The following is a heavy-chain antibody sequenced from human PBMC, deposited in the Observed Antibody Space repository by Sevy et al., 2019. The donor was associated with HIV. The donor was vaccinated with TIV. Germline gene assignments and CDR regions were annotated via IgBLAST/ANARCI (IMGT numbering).Heavy chain of an antibody. Sequence: GGSLRLSCAASGFTFSSYAMSWVRQAPGKGLEWVSAISGSCGSTYYADSVKGRFTISRDNSKNTLYLQMNSLRAEDTAVYYCATRITMIVVVITGGFDYWGQGTLVTVSS. CDR3: ATRITMIVVVITGGFDY. J-gene: IGHJ4*02. CDR2: ISGSCGST. CDR1: GFTFSSYA. V-gene: IGHV3-23*01. D-gene: IGHD3-22*01.